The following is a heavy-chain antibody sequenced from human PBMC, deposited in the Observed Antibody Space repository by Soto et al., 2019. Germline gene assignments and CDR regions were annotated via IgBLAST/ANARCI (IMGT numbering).Heavy chain of an antibody. J-gene: IGHJ6*02. CDR1: GFTVSSNY. V-gene: IGHV3-66*01. D-gene: IGHD3-22*01. CDR2: IYSGGNT. CDR3: AKDLFDSTGSRYYYAMDV. Sequence: GGSLRLSCAASGFTVSSNYMSWVRQAPGKGLEWVSVIYSGGNTYYADSVEGRFTISRDNSKNTLYLQMNSLRVEDTAVYYCAKDLFDSTGSRYYYAMDVWGQGTTVTVSS.